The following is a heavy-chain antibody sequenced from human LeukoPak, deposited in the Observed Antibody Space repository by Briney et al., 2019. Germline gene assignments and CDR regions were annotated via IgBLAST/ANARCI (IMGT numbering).Heavy chain of an antibody. Sequence: SETLSLTCTVSGGSISSYYWSWIRQPPGKGLEWIGYIYTSGSTNYNPSLKSRVTISVDTSKNQFSLKLSSVAAADTAVYYCARKRFPGYFDYWGQGTLVTVSS. CDR3: ARKRFPGYFDY. CDR1: GGSISSYY. D-gene: IGHD3-3*01. CDR2: IYTSGST. V-gene: IGHV4-4*09. J-gene: IGHJ4*02.